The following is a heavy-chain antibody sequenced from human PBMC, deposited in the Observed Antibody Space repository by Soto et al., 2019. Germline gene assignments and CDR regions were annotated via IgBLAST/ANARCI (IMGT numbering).Heavy chain of an antibody. Sequence: GGSLRLSCAASGFTFSSYAMHWVRQAPGKGLEWVAVISYDGSNKYYADSVKGRFTISRDNSENTLYLQMNSLRAEDTAVYYCARDLRRITMIVVVATTVDYWGQGTLVTVSS. CDR1: GFTFSSYA. V-gene: IGHV3-30-3*01. J-gene: IGHJ4*02. CDR2: ISYDGSNK. D-gene: IGHD3-22*01. CDR3: ARDLRRITMIVVVATTVDY.